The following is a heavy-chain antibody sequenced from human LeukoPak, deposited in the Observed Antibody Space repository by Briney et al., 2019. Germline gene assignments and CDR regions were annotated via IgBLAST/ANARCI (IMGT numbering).Heavy chain of an antibody. Sequence: SGTLSLTCDVSGGSISSSHWWSWVRQPPGKGLEWIGEIFHSGITNFNPSLTSRVTMSVDKSRNQFSLNLSSMTAADTAVYYCARGREQWPGARPLDYWGQGTLVTASS. J-gene: IGHJ4*02. D-gene: IGHD6-19*01. CDR2: IFHSGIT. CDR3: ARGREQWPGARPLDY. V-gene: IGHV4-4*02. CDR1: GGSISSSHW.